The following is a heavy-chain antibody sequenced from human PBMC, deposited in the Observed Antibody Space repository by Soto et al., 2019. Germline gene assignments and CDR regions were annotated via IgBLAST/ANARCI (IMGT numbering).Heavy chain of an antibody. CDR1: GGSISSGGYY. D-gene: IGHD3-10*01. CDR2: IYYSGST. J-gene: IGHJ3*02. Sequence: QVQLQESGPGLVKPSQTLSLTCTVSGGSISSGGYYWSWIAQHPRKGLEWIGYIYYSGSTYYNPSPKSRVTISVDTSKNQLSLKLSSVTAADTAVYYCATKFGKDDAFDIWGQGTMVTVSS. V-gene: IGHV4-31*03. CDR3: ATKFGKDDAFDI.